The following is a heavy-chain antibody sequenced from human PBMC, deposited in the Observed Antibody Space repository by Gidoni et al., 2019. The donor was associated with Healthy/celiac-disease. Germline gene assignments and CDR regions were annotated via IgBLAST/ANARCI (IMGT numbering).Heavy chain of an antibody. CDR2: INPNSGGT. V-gene: IGHV1-2*02. Sequence: WMGWINPNSGGTNYAQKFQGRVTMTRDTSISTAYMELSRLRSDDTAVYYCARDAGAASWEWLHYYYYGMDVWGQGTTVTVSS. CDR3: ARDAGAASWEWLHYYYYGMDV. D-gene: IGHD3-3*01. J-gene: IGHJ6*02.